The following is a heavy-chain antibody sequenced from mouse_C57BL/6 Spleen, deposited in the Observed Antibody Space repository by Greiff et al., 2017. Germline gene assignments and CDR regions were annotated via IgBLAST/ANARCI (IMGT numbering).Heavy chain of an antibody. CDR3: ARNGPYFDD. CDR1: GFSLTSDG. J-gene: IGHJ2*01. Sequence: QVHVKQSGPGLVQPSQSLSITCSVSGFSLTSDGVHWFRQSPGRGLQWLEVIWSGGSTDYNAAFISRLSISKDNSKRQVFFKMNSLQADDTAIYYCARNGPYFDDWGQGTTLTVSS. CDR2: IWSGGST. V-gene: IGHV2-2*01.